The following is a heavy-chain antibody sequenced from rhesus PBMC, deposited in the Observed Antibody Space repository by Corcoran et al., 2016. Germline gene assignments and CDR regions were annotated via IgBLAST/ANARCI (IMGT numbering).Heavy chain of an antibody. CDR2: IYWNYSK. D-gene: IGHD1-1*01. CDR3: AGAGINEVSLDV. Sequence: QVTLEESGPALVKPTPTLPLTCTFSGFSISTTGTGVGRILLPPRKALEWLASIYWNYSKYYSKSMKSRLNISKDTSKNQVVLTMTNMDPVDTATDYGAGAGINEVSLDVWGRGVLVTVSS. V-gene: IGHV2-95*01. J-gene: IGHJ5-2*02. CDR1: GFSISTTGTG.